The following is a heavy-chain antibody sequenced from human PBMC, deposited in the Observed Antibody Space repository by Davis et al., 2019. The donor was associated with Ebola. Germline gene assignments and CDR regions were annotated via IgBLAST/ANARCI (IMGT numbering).Heavy chain of an antibody. CDR2: ISDGSDTI. CDR3: ARRIQD. V-gene: IGHV3-48*02. J-gene: IGHJ4*02. CDR1: GFTFSSYG. D-gene: IGHD2/OR15-2a*01. Sequence: PGGSLRLSCAASGFTFSSYGMHWVRQAPGRGLEWVSYISDGSDTIYYADAVKGRFTIWRDDAKNSLFLQMDSLREEDTAVYYCARRIQDWGRGTLVTVSS.